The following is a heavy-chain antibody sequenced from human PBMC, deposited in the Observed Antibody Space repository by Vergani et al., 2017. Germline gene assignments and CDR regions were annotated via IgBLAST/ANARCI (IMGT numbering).Heavy chain of an antibody. CDR3: ATHAYDFWSGLNY. CDR2: INPNSGGT. V-gene: IGHV1-2*02. J-gene: IGHJ4*02. CDR1: GYTFTGYY. Sequence: QVQLVQSGAEVKKPGASVKVSCKASGYTFTGYYMHWVRQAPGQGLEWMGWINPNSGGTNYAQKFQGRVTMTRDTSISTAYMELSSLRSEDTAVYYCATHAYDFWSGLNYWGQGTLVTVSS. D-gene: IGHD3-3*01.